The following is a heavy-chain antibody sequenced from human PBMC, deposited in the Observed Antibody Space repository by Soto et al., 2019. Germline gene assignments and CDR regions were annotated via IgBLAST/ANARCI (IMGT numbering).Heavy chain of an antibody. J-gene: IGHJ5*02. V-gene: IGHV1-69*02. Sequence: SVKVSCKASGGTFSSYTISWVRQAPGQGLEWMGRIIPILGIANYAQKFQGRVTITADKSTSTAYMELSSLRSEDTAVYYCARGGVYYDILTGLGSAPWGKGTLVTVSP. CDR1: GGTFSSYT. CDR2: IIPILGIA. CDR3: ARGGVYYDILTGLGSAP. D-gene: IGHD3-9*01.